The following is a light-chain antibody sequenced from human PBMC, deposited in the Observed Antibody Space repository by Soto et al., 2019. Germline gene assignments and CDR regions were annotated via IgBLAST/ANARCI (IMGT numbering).Light chain of an antibody. CDR1: SSDVGGYDY. J-gene: IGLJ1*01. Sequence: QSALPQPRSVSGSPGQSVTISCTGTSSDVGGYDYVSWYQQHPGKAPKLMIYDVSQRPSGVPDRFSGFKSDNTASLTVSGLQAEDEADYYCCSYAGSDTFYVFGSGTKV. V-gene: IGLV2-11*01. CDR2: DVS. CDR3: CSYAGSDTFYV.